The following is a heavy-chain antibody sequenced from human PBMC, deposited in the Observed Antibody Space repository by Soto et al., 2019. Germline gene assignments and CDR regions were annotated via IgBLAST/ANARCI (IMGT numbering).Heavy chain of an antibody. Sequence: ASVKVSCKASGYTFTSYGISWVRQAPGQGLEWMGWISAYNGNTNYAQKLQGRVTMTADTSTSTACMELRSLRSDDTAVYYCARGSMITFGGVIVPVPWFDPWGQGTLVTVSS. V-gene: IGHV1-18*01. CDR3: ARGSMITFGGVIVPVPWFDP. CDR2: ISAYNGNT. J-gene: IGHJ5*02. D-gene: IGHD3-16*02. CDR1: GYTFTSYG.